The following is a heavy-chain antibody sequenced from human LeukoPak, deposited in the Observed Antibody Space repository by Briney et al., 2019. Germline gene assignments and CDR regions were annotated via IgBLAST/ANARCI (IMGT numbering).Heavy chain of an antibody. CDR1: GFTFDDYG. V-gene: IGHV3-20*04. D-gene: IGHD2-2*01. J-gene: IGHJ4*02. Sequence: GGSLRLSCAASGFTFDDYGMSWVRQAPGKGLEWVSGINWNGGSTGYADSVKGRFTISRDNSKNTLYLQMNSLRAEDTAVCYCPKDRRRSRPVPYYFDYWGQGTLVTVSS. CDR2: INWNGGST. CDR3: PKDRRRSRPVPYYFDY.